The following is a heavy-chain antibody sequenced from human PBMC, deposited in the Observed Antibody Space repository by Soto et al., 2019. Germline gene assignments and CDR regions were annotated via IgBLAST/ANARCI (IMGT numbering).Heavy chain of an antibody. V-gene: IGHV3-33*01. Sequence: GGSLRLSCAASGFTFSSYGMHWVRQAPGKGLEWVAVIWYDGSNKYYADSVKGRFTISRDNSKNTLYPQMNSLRAEDTAVYYCARGGYCSSTSCYPFDYWGQGTLVTVSS. CDR3: ARGGYCSSTSCYPFDY. CDR2: IWYDGSNK. J-gene: IGHJ4*02. CDR1: GFTFSSYG. D-gene: IGHD2-2*01.